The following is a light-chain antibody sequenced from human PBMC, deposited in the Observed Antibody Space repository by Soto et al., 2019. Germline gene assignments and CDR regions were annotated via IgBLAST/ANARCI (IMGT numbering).Light chain of an antibody. Sequence: NFMLTQPHSVTASPGKTVTISCTRSSGDIAYNYVQWFQQRPGSAPTTVIYKDNQRPSGVPDRFSGSIDSSSNSASLTISGLKTEDEADYFCQSYYSSDVVFGGGTKLTVL. CDR1: SGDIAYNY. J-gene: IGLJ2*01. V-gene: IGLV6-57*04. CDR2: KDN. CDR3: QSYYSSDVV.